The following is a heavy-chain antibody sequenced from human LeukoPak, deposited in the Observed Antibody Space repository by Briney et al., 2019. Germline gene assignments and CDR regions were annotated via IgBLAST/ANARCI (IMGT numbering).Heavy chain of an antibody. CDR3: ARVPSSGWYTRRYYYYYMDV. CDR1: GGSISSYN. Sequence: SETLSLTCTVSGGSISSYNWSGVRERPGRGLGWIGYIYFSGGANYNPSLKSRVTISVDTSKNQFSLKLSSVTAADTAVYYCARVPSSGWYTRRYYYYYMDVWGKGTTVTVSS. J-gene: IGHJ6*03. CDR2: IYFSGGA. D-gene: IGHD6-19*01. V-gene: IGHV4-59*01.